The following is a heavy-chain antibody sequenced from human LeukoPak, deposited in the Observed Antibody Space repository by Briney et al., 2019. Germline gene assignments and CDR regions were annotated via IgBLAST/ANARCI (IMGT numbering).Heavy chain of an antibody. CDR3: AKSPEDYGDHPFDP. CDR1: GGTFSSYA. CDR2: IIPIFGTA. J-gene: IGHJ5*02. Sequence: SVKVSCKASGGTFSSYAISWVRQAPGQGLEWMGGIIPIFGTANYAQKFQGSVTITADESTSTAYMELSSLRSEDTAVYYCAKSPEDYGDHPFDPWGQGTLVTVSS. V-gene: IGHV1-69*13. D-gene: IGHD4-17*01.